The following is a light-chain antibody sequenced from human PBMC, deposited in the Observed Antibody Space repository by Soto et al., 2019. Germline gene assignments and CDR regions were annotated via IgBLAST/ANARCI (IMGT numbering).Light chain of an antibody. CDR2: KGS. CDR3: QQYAARSPWT. J-gene: IGKJ1*01. V-gene: IGKV1-5*03. Sequence: DVQMTQSPSTLSASVGDKVTITCRASQSLPSTWLAWFQQRPGKAPNVLIYKGSALASGVSSRFSGSGSGTEFTLTISSLQPDDFATYFCQQYAARSPWTFGKGTRV. CDR1: QSLPSTW.